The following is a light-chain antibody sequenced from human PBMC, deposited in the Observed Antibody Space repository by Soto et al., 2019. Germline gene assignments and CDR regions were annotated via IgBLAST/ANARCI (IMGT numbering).Light chain of an antibody. V-gene: IGLV1-40*01. CDR3: QSYDRSLSAWV. CDR2: GNT. CDR1: SSNIGAGYD. J-gene: IGLJ3*02. Sequence: QSMLTQPPSVSGAPGQKVTISCTGSSSNIGAGYDVHWYQQLPGTAPKVLIYGNTNRPSGVPDRFSGSNSGTSASLDITGLQAEDEADYYCQSYDRSLSAWVFGGGTKLTVL.